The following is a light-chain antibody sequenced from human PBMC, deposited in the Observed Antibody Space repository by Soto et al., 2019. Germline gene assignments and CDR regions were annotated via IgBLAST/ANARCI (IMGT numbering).Light chain of an antibody. V-gene: IGKV3-11*01. Sequence: VLSRCSANQYLTPGERATLSCRASQSVSGYLAWYQQKPGQAPRLLIYDGSHRAAGIPSRFSGSGSGTDFTLTISGLEPEDFAVYYCQQRSSWLTYFGPGTKVDIK. J-gene: IGKJ3*01. CDR2: DGS. CDR3: QQRSSWLTY. CDR1: QSVSGY.